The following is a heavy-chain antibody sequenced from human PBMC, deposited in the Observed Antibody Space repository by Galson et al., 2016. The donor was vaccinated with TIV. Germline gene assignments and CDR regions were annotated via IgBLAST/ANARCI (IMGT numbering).Heavy chain of an antibody. CDR2: FSNSDYT. J-gene: IGHJ6*02. CDR1: GFSVSDNY. Sequence: SLRLSCAASGFSVSDNYINWVRQAPGKGLEWVSIFSNSDYTNYADSVKGRFTISRDNSKNTVYLHMSRLSAEDTAVYYCARERRHCGDNCYSSYYFGMDVWGQGTTVTGSS. V-gene: IGHV3-66*03. D-gene: IGHD2-21*01. CDR3: ARERRHCGDNCYSSYYFGMDV.